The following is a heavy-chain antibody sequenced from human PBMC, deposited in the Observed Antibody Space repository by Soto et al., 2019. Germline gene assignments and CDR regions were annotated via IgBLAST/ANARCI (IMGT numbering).Heavy chain of an antibody. V-gene: IGHV3-23*01. Sequence: LQNPGKGLEWVSAIRCSGGSTYYADSVKGRFTISRDNSKNTLYLQMNSLRAEDTVVYYCARGVWIQLWLLAVWRKGTTVTVSS. J-gene: IGHJ6*03. D-gene: IGHD5-18*01. CDR2: IRCSGGST. CDR3: ARGVWIQLWLLAV.